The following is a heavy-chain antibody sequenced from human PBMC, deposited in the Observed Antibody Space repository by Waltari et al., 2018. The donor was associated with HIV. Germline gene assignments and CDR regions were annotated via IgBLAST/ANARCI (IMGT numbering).Heavy chain of an antibody. CDR3: ARDKGRMVVVMGVGAFDI. J-gene: IGHJ3*02. Sequence: QVQLQQSGPGLVKPSQTLSLTCGISEDSVSSHSPAWTWISQSPSRGLEWLGRTYYRSKWYNDYAVSVKRRITINPDTSKNQFSLQLNAVTPEDTAVYYCARDKGRMVVVMGVGAFDIWSQGTLVTVSS. CDR2: TYYRSKWYN. V-gene: IGHV6-1*01. CDR1: EDSVSSHSPA. D-gene: IGHD3-22*01.